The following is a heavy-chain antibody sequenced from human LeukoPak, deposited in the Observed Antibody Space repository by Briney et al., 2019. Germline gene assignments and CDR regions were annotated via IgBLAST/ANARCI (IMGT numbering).Heavy chain of an antibody. CDR1: GFTFSSYA. Sequence: GGSLRLSCAASGFTFSSYAMSWVRHPPGKGLEWVSAISGSGGSTYYADSVKGRFTISRDNSTNTLYLQMNSLRAEDTAVYFCAKEAVVPAAIPDCGGQGTLVTVSS. J-gene: IGHJ4*02. V-gene: IGHV3-23*01. CDR2: ISGSGGST. D-gene: IGHD2-2*02. CDR3: AKEAVVPAAIPDC.